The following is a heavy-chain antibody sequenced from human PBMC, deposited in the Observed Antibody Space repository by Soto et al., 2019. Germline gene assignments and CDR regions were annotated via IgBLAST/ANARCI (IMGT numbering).Heavy chain of an antibody. CDR2: VYYSGST. V-gene: IGHV4-31*03. CDR1: GGSISSGGYY. Sequence: QVQLQESGPGLVKPSQTLSLTCTVSGGSISSGGYYWSWIRQHPGKGLEWIGYVYYSGSTYYNPSLKSRVTISVDTSKNQFSLKLSSVTAADTAVYYCARRKLVTTETDYWGQGTLVTVSS. D-gene: IGHD4-17*01. J-gene: IGHJ4*02. CDR3: ARRKLVTTETDY.